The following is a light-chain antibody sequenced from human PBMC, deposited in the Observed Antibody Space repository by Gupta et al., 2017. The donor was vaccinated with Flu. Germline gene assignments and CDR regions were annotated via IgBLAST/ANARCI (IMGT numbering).Light chain of an antibody. CDR1: QSLLYSDGNTF. J-gene: IGKJ5*01. V-gene: IGKV2-30*01. Sequence: DVVMTQSPLSLSVTPGQPAAISCRSSQSLLYSDGNTFLSWFNQRPGQSPRRLIYKVSNRDSGVPDRFSGSGSGTYFTLTISRGEAEDVGVYYCTQGTHWPPLTFGQGTQLEIK. CDR2: KVS. CDR3: TQGTHWPPLT.